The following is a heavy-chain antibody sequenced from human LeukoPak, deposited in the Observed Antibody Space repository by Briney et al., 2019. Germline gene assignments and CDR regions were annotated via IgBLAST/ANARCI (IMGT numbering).Heavy chain of an antibody. CDR3: ARTPRAYDSSGYDY. CDR2: IYYSGRT. J-gene: IGHJ4*02. V-gene: IGHV4-28*01. CDR1: GYSISSSNW. D-gene: IGHD3-22*01. Sequence: PSETLSLTCAVSGYSISSSNWWGWIRQPPGKGLEWIGYIYYSGRTYYNPSLKSRVTMPVDTSKHQFSLKLSSVTAVDTAVYYCARTPRAYDSSGYDYWGRGTLVTVSS.